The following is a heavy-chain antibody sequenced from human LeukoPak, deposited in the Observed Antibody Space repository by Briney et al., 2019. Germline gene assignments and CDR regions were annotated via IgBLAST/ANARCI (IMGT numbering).Heavy chain of an antibody. J-gene: IGHJ3*01. CDR3: ARDLIGSFYGSG. CDR1: GFTFSSYS. V-gene: IGHV3-21*01. D-gene: IGHD3-10*01. Sequence: GGSLRLSCAASGFTFSSYSMNWVRQAPGKGLKWVSSISGSSSYIYYADSVKGRFTISRDNAKNSLYLQMNSLRAEDTAVYYCARDLIGSFYGSGWGQGTMVTVSS. CDR2: ISGSSSYI.